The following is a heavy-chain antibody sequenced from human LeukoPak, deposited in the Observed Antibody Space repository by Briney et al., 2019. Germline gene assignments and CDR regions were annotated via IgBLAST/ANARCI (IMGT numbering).Heavy chain of an antibody. CDR3: AIDAAGEGRLVITWFDA. CDR1: GFTFSSYA. J-gene: IGHJ5*02. V-gene: IGHV4-59*12. CDR2: ISYSGTT. Sequence: NPGGSLRLSCAASGFTFSSYAMSWVRQPPGKGLEWIGTISYSGTTYYNPSLKSRVTITVDMSKNQFALKLNSVSAADTAVYFCAIDAAGEGRLVITWFDAWGQGTLVTVSS. D-gene: IGHD3-9*01.